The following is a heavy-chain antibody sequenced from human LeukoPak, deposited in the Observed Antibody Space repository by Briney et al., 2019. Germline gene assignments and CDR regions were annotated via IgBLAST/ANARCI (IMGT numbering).Heavy chain of an antibody. J-gene: IGHJ4*02. V-gene: IGHV3-7*03. CDR3: ARSPGYSGYDSPLVF. CDR2: IKQDGSEK. D-gene: IGHD5-12*01. Sequence: PGGSLRLSCAASGFTFSSYWMSWVRQAPGKGLEWVANIKQDGSEKYYVDSVKGRFIISRDNAKNSLYLQMNSLRAEDTAVYYCARSPGYSGYDSPLVFWGQGTLVTVSS. CDR1: GFTFSSYW.